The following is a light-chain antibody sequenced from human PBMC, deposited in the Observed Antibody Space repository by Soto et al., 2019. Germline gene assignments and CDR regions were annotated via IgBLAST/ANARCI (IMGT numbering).Light chain of an antibody. CDR1: QSISSW. CDR3: QQYNSYPPWT. Sequence: DIPMTQSPSTLSASLGDRVTITCRASQSISSWLAWYQQKPGKAPKLLIYGASSLESGVPSRFGGSRAGREFAITISSPQPDDFATYYCQQYNSYPPWTFGQGTKVEIK. J-gene: IGKJ1*01. V-gene: IGKV1-5*01. CDR2: GAS.